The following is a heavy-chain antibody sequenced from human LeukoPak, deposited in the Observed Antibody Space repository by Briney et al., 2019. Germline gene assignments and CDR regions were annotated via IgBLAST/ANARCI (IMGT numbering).Heavy chain of an antibody. CDR2: IIPIFDTA. CDR3: AVLDYYDSSGYRFENSRPDY. V-gene: IGHV1-69*13. D-gene: IGHD3-22*01. Sequence: ASVKVSCKASGGTFSSYAISWVRQAPGQGLEWMGGIIPIFDTANYAQKFQGRVTITADESTSTAYMELSSLRSEDTAVYYCAVLDYYDSSGYRFENSRPDYWGQGTLVTVSS. J-gene: IGHJ4*02. CDR1: GGTFSSYA.